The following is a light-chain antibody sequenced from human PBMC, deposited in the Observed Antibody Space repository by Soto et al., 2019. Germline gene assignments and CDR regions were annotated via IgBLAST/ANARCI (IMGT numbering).Light chain of an antibody. CDR2: DAS. V-gene: IGKV3-20*01. CDR1: QRSSSSS. Sequence: EVVLTQSPGTLSLSPGERATLSCRASQRSSSSSLARYQHKPGQAPRLLIYDASRRATGSPDRFSGSGSGTDFTLTISRLEPEDFAVYFCQYYGDSPGTFGQGTKVDIK. J-gene: IGKJ1*01. CDR3: QYYGDSPGT.